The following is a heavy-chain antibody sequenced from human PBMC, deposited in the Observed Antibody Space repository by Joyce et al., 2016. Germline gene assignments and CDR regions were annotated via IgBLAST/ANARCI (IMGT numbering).Heavy chain of an antibody. CDR2: IYYSGRT. J-gene: IGHJ4*02. Sequence: QVHLQESGPGLLKPSQTLSLTCTVSGGAVSSDDHYWSWIRQPPGKGLEWIGYIYYSGRTYYNPSLQSRVTSSVDTSKNQFSLKLPFVTAADTAVYYCARVQAEDDNGGNTYFDYWGQGALVTVSS. CDR1: GGAVSSDDHY. CDR3: ARVQAEDDNGGNTYFDY. D-gene: IGHD4-23*01. V-gene: IGHV4-30-4*01.